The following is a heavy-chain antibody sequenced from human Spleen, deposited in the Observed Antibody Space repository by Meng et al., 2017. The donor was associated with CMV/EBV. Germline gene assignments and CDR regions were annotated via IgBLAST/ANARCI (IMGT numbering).Heavy chain of an antibody. CDR1: GFIFSSYW. Sequence: GSLRLSCAASGFIFSSYWMHWVRQAPGKGLEWVANIKEDGSEEYYVDSVKGRFTISRDNAKNSLYLQMNGLRVDDTAVYYCARLPVDTTFFIQEFYFDSWGQGALVTVSS. J-gene: IGHJ4*02. V-gene: IGHV3-7*01. CDR2: IKEDGSEE. CDR3: ARLPVDTTFFIQEFYFDS. D-gene: IGHD3-3*01.